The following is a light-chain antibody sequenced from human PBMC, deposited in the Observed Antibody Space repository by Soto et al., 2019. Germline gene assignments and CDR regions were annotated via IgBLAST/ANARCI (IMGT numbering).Light chain of an antibody. CDR3: QQYDVTPPNT. CDR2: GAS. CDR1: QIVSSTY. V-gene: IGKV3-20*01. J-gene: IGKJ4*01. Sequence: EIVLTQSPGTLSLSPGERATLSCRASQIVSSTYLAWFQQNPGQAPRLLIYGASTRATGIPDRFSGSGSGTDFTLTISGLEPEDFAFYYCQQYDVTPPNTFGGGTKVEV.